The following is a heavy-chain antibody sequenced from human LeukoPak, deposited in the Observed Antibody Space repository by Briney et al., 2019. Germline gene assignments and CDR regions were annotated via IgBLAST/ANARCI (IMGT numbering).Heavy chain of an antibody. D-gene: IGHD3-10*01. Sequence: GGSLRLSCAASGFTFSSYWMSWVRQAPGKGLEWVANINGDESEKYYVDSVKARFTISRDNAKNSLYLQMSSLRVDDTAIYYCSRGEGDDYWGQGTLVTVSS. CDR3: SRGEGDDY. V-gene: IGHV3-7*01. CDR2: INGDESEK. CDR1: GFTFSSYW. J-gene: IGHJ4*02.